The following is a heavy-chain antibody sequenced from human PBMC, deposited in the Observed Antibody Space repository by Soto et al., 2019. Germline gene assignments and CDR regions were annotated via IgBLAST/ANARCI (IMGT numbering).Heavy chain of an antibody. J-gene: IGHJ2*01. D-gene: IGHD5-18*01. Sequence: QVQLVESGGGVVQPGRSLRLSCAASGFTFSSYGMHWVRQAPGKGLEWVAVIWYDGSNKYYADSVKGRFTISRDNYKNTLYLQMNSLRADDTAVYYCARDVYFSGYSYGINWYFDLWGRGTLVPVSS. CDR1: GFTFSSYG. CDR3: ARDVYFSGYSYGINWYFDL. V-gene: IGHV3-33*01. CDR2: IWYDGSNK.